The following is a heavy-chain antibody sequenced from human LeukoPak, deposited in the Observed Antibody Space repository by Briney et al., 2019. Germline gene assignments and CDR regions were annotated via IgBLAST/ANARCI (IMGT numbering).Heavy chain of an antibody. Sequence: PGGSLRLSCAASGFTVSSNYMNWVRQAPGKGLEWVSVIYSGGETYYADSVKGRFTISRDNSKNTLYLQVNSLRPEDTAVYYCAKWSLTTWGYFDYWGQGTLVTVSS. J-gene: IGHJ4*02. CDR3: AKWSLTTWGYFDY. CDR1: GFTVSSNY. CDR2: IYSGGET. D-gene: IGHD2-8*01. V-gene: IGHV3-66*02.